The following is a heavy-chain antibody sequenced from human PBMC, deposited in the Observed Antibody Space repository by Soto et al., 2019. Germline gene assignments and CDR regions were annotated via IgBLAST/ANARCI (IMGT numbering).Heavy chain of an antibody. J-gene: IGHJ4*02. CDR1: GGTFSSDA. V-gene: IGHV1-69*12. CDR3: ARGRRDGYNYLDYFDY. Sequence: QVQLVQSGAEVKKPGSSAKVSCKTSGGTFSSDATSWVRQAPGQGLEWMGGIIPIFGTANYAQKFQGRVTITADESTSTVYMELSSLRSEDTAVYYCARGRRDGYNYLDYFDYWGQGTLVTVSA. D-gene: IGHD5-12*01. CDR2: IIPIFGTA.